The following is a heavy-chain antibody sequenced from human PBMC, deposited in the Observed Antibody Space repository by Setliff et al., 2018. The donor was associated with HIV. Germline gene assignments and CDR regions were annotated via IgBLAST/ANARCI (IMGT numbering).Heavy chain of an antibody. CDR2: IIPEFGVA. CDR1: GGTLGSYA. V-gene: IGHV1-69*10. D-gene: IGHD3-16*01. CDR3: ARSGGWWGYNNRHPYYYYMDV. J-gene: IGHJ6*03. Sequence: SVKVSCKVSGGTLGSYAINWVRQAPGQGLEWIGGIIPEFGVASHSPRMQGRLTIDADKSRTTAYMVLSSLRSDDTAVYCCARSGGWWGYNNRHPYYYYMDVWGKGTPVTVSS.